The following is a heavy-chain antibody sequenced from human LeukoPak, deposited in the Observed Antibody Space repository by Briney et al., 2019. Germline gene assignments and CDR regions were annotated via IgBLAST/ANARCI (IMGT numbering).Heavy chain of an antibody. CDR2: MNPNSGNT. V-gene: IGHV1-8*01. CDR3: ARGSGSWYWIDY. D-gene: IGHD6-13*01. J-gene: IGHJ4*02. Sequence: ASLKVSCKASRYTFTSYYINWVRQASGEGVEWMGWMNPNSGNTGYAHKFQGRVTMTRNTSISIAYMELSSLRSEDTAVYYCARGSGSWYWIDYWGQGTLVTVSS. CDR1: RYTFTSYY.